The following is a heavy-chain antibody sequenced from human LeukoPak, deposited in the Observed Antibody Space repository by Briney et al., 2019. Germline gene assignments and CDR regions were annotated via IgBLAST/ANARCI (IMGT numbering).Heavy chain of an antibody. J-gene: IGHJ4*02. D-gene: IGHD2-2*02. V-gene: IGHV3-23*01. Sequence: PGGSLRLSCAASGFTFRNYGMSWVRQAPGKGLEWVSAISGSGASTYYADSVKGRFTISRDNSKNTLYLQMNSLRAEDTAVYYCARATPQYCGGTSCYRLYYFDYWGQGTLVTVSS. CDR1: GFTFRNYG. CDR2: ISGSGAST. CDR3: ARATPQYCGGTSCYRLYYFDY.